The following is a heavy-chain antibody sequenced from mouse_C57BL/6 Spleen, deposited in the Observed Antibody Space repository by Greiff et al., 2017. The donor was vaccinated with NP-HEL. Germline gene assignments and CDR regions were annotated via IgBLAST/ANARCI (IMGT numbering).Heavy chain of an antibody. CDR2: IYPGNSDT. V-gene: IGHV1-5*01. J-gene: IGHJ4*01. D-gene: IGHD3-2*02. CDR1: GYTFTSYW. Sequence: VQLKESGTVLARPGASVKMSCKTSGYTFTSYWMHWVKQRPGQGLEWIGAIYPGNSDTSYNQKFKGKAKLTAVTSASTAYMELSSLTNEDSAVYYCTRYTSTAQATYYAMDYWGQGTSVTVSS. CDR3: TRYTSTAQATYYAMDY.